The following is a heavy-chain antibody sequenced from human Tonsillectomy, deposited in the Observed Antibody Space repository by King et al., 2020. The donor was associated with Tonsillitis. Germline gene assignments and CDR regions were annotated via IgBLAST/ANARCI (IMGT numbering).Heavy chain of an antibody. CDR1: GGTFSSYA. CDR3: ASSRRLTTFYFDY. D-gene: IGHD4-11*01. Sequence: VQSGAEVKKPGSSVKVSCKASGGTFSSYAITWLRQAPGQGLEWMGEIIPMFGKANYGQKFQDRVTITADKSTSTAFMGLSSLRSEDTALYYCASSRRLTTFYFDYWGQGTQVTVSS. CDR2: IIPMFGKA. J-gene: IGHJ4*02. V-gene: IGHV1-69*06.